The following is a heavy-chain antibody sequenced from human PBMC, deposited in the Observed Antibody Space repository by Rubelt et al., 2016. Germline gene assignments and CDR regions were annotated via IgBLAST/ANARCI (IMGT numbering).Heavy chain of an antibody. CDR1: GGSFSGYY. V-gene: IGHV4-34*01. Sequence: QVQLQQWGAGLLKPSETLSLTCAVYGGSFSGYYWSWIRQPPGKGLEWIGEINHSGSTNYNPSLKRRATISVDTSKNQFSLKLSSATAADTAVYYCARGLIFGRLVTHDAFDIWGQGTTVTVSS. J-gene: IGHJ3*02. CDR3: ARGLIFGRLVTHDAFDI. CDR2: INHSGST. D-gene: IGHD3/OR15-3a*01.